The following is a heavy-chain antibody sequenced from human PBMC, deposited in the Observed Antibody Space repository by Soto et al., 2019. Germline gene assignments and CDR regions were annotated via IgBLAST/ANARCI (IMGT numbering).Heavy chain of an antibody. CDR1: GFTFSNYD. CDR2: ISGSGGST. CDR3: AKKDFGRFGELLYRAEYFLD. D-gene: IGHD3-10*01. V-gene: IGHV3-23*01. Sequence: EVQLLESGGGLVQPGGSLRLSCAASGFTFSNYDMSWVRQATGKGLEWVSGISGSGGSTYDAAFVKGRFTISSDNSQNPLYSQMHSLRAEDPAVYYCAKKDFGRFGELLYRAEYFLDWCQGTLVSVPS. J-gene: IGHJ1*01.